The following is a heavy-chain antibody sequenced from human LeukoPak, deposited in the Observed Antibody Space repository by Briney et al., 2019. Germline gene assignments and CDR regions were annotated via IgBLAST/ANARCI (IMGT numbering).Heavy chain of an antibody. CDR3: ARLFPQLTDAFDT. CDR1: GYRFTSYW. V-gene: IGHV5-51*01. D-gene: IGHD6-13*01. Sequence: GESLKISCKGSGYRFTSYWIGWVRQMPGKGLEWMGIIYPGDSDTRYSPSFQGQVTISADKSISTAYLQWSSLKASDTAMYYCARLFPQLTDAFDTWGQGTMVTVSS. J-gene: IGHJ3*02. CDR2: IYPGDSDT.